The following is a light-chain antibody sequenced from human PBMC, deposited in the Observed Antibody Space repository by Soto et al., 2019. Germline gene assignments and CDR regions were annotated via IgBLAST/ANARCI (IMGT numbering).Light chain of an antibody. Sequence: DIHMTQSPSTLSASVGDRVTITCRASQSISSWLAWYQQKPGKAPTLLIYKASSLESGVPSRFSGSGSGTEFTLTISSLQPDDFATYYCQQYKSYPLTFGGGTKVEIK. CDR1: QSISSW. J-gene: IGKJ4*01. V-gene: IGKV1-5*03. CDR3: QQYKSYPLT. CDR2: KAS.